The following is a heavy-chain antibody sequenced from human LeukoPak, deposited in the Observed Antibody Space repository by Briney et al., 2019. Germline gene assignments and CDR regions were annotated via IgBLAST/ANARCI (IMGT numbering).Heavy chain of an antibody. CDR2: IYYSGST. V-gene: IGHV4-61*01. CDR3: ARDDSSGYYHGGAFDI. J-gene: IGHJ3*02. Sequence: SETLSLTCTVSGGSVSSGSYYWSWIRQPPGKGLEWIGYIYYSGSTNYNPSLKSRVTISVDTSKNQFSLKLSSVTAADTAVYYCARDDSSGYYHGGAFDIWGQGTMVTVSS. CDR1: GGSVSSGSYY. D-gene: IGHD3-22*01.